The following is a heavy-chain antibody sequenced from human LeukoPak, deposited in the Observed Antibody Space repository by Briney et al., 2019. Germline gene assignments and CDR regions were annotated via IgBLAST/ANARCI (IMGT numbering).Heavy chain of an antibody. Sequence: GGSLRLSCAASGFTFSSYWMSWVRQAPGKGLEWVANIKQDGSEKYYVDSVKGRFTISRDNAKNSLYLQMNSLRAEDTAVYYCAGEGDYYPTHFDYWGQGTLVTVSS. CDR1: GFTFSSYW. D-gene: IGHD3-22*01. V-gene: IGHV3-7*01. J-gene: IGHJ4*02. CDR3: AGEGDYYPTHFDY. CDR2: IKQDGSEK.